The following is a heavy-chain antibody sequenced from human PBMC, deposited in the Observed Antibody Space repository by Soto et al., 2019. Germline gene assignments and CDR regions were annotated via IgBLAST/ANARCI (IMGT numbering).Heavy chain of an antibody. CDR1: GGSISSYY. J-gene: IGHJ5*02. CDR2: IYYSGST. D-gene: IGHD2-2*01. Sequence: TSETLSLTCTVSGGSISSYYWSWIRQPPGKGLEWIGYIYYSGSTNYNPSLKSRVTISVDTSKNQFSLKLSSVTAADTAVYYCARYQYWFDPWGQGTLVTVSS. V-gene: IGHV4-59*01. CDR3: ARYQYWFDP.